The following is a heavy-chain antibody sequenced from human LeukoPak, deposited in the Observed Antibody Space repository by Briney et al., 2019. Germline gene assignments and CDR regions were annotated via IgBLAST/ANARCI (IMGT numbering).Heavy chain of an antibody. D-gene: IGHD1-1*01. Sequence: ASVKVSCKASGGTFSSYAISWVRQAPGQGLEWMGGIIPIFGTANYAQKFQGRVTITADESTSTAYMELSSLRSEDTAVYYCVIQLERRGYFDYWGQGTLVTVSS. CDR1: GGTFSSYA. CDR3: VIQLERRGYFDY. J-gene: IGHJ4*02. CDR2: IIPIFGTA. V-gene: IGHV1-69*13.